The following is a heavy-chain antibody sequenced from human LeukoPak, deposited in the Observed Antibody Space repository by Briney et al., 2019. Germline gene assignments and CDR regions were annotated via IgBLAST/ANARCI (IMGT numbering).Heavy chain of an antibody. J-gene: IGHJ4*02. D-gene: IGHD6-13*01. CDR1: GFTFSSYG. V-gene: IGHV3-30*02. CDR2: IRSDGSTK. Sequence: GGSLRLSCAASGFTFSSYGMHWVRQAPGKGLEWVAFIRSDGSTKYYADSVKGRFTISRDNSKDTLYLQMNGLRAEDTAVFYCARGFHYSSSWSFDYWGQGTLVTVSS. CDR3: ARGFHYSSSWSFDY.